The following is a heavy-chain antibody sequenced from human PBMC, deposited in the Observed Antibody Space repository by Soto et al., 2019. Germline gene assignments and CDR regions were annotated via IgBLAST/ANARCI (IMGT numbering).Heavy chain of an antibody. CDR1: GGTFSGYA. CDR3: ARGSCSSTSCYKEYYFDL. J-gene: IGHJ4*02. V-gene: IGHV1-69*01. CDR2: IIPMFGNS. Sequence: QVQLVQSGAEVKKPGSSVKVSCKASGGTFSGYAISWVRQAPGQGLEWMGEIIPMFGNSNYAQKFQGRVTITADESTSRAYMELSSLRSEDTAVYYCARGSCSSTSCYKEYYFDLWGQGTLVTVSS. D-gene: IGHD2-2*02.